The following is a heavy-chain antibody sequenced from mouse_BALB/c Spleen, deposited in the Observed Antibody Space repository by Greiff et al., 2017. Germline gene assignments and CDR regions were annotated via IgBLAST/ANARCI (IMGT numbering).Heavy chain of an antibody. CDR3: ARGSTDCYAMDY. CDR2: VNPSNGRT. V-gene: IGHV1S81*02. J-gene: IGHJ4*01. Sequence: QVHVKQPGAELVKPGASVKLSCKASGYTFTSYWMHWVKQRPGQGLEWIGEVNPSNGRTNYNEKFKSKATLTVDKSSSTAYMQLSSLTSEDSAVYYCARGSTDCYAMDYWGQGTSVTVSS. CDR1: GYTFTSYW. D-gene: IGHD1-1*01.